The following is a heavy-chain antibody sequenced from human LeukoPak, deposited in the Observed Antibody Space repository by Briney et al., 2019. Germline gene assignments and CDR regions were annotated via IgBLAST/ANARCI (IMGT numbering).Heavy chain of an antibody. D-gene: IGHD3-10*01. CDR1: GGTFSSYA. J-gene: IGHJ4*02. V-gene: IGHV1-69*06. CDR2: IIPIFGTA. Sequence: SVKVSCKASGGTFSSYAISWVRQAPGQGLEWMGGIIPIFGTANYAQKFQGRVTITADKSTSTAYMELSSLRSEDTAVYYCTRGHSYYGSGSPDDWAQGTLVTVSS. CDR3: TRGHSYYGSGSPDD.